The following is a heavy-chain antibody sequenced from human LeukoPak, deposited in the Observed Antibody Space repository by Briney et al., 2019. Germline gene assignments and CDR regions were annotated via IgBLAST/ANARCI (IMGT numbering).Heavy chain of an antibody. CDR3: ARGGYCSSASCYSAEYYFDY. V-gene: IGHV3-11*04. D-gene: IGHD2-2*01. Sequence: GGSLRLSCAASGFTFSDYYMSWIRQAPGKGLEWVSYISSSGGTIYYADSVKGRFTISRDNPKNSLYLQMNSLRAEDTAVYYCARGGYCSSASCYSAEYYFDYWGQGTLVTVSS. CDR2: ISSSGGTI. J-gene: IGHJ4*02. CDR1: GFTFSDYY.